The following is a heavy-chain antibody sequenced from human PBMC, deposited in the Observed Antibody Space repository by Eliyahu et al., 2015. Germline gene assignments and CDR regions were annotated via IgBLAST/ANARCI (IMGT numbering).Heavy chain of an antibody. Sequence: EVQLVESGGGLVQPGGSXRLXCAASGFXFSSYWMSWVXQXPGKGLEWFSSISTRSGNIYYADSVKGRFTISRDNAKNSLYLQMNSLRAEDTAVYYCARVRGQVQEYFDHWGQGILVTVSS. V-gene: IGHV3-48*04. CDR2: ISTRSGNI. CDR3: ARVRGQVQEYFDH. CDR1: GFXFSSYW. D-gene: IGHD3-10*01. J-gene: IGHJ4*02.